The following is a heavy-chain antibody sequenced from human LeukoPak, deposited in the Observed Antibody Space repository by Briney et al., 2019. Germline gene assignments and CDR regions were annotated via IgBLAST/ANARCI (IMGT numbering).Heavy chain of an antibody. CDR1: GGSISSHY. V-gene: IGHV4-59*11. D-gene: IGHD3-10*01. CDR2: IYYSGST. J-gene: IGHJ4*02. CDR3: ARELYGSGGYFDF. Sequence: SETLSLTCTVSGGSISSHYWSWIRQPPGKGQEWIGYIYYSGSTNYNPSLKSRVTISVDTSKNQFSLKLSSVTAADTAVYYCARELYGSGGYFDFWGQGTLVTVSS.